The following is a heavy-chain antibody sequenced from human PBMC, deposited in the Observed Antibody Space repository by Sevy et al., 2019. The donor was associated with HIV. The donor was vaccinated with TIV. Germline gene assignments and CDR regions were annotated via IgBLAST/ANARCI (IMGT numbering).Heavy chain of an antibody. Sequence: SGTLSLTCTVSGGSISSSSYYWGWIRQPPGKGLEWIGSIYYSGSTYYNPSLKSRVTISVDTSKNQFSLKLSSVTAADTAVYYCARRAMVQGVTDWGQGTLVTVSS. J-gene: IGHJ4*02. CDR2: IYYSGST. V-gene: IGHV4-39*01. CDR1: GGSISSSSYY. D-gene: IGHD3-10*01. CDR3: ARRAMVQGVTD.